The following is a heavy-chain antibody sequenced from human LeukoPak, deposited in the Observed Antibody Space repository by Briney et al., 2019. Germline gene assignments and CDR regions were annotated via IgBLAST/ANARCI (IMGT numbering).Heavy chain of an antibody. D-gene: IGHD3/OR15-3a*01. CDR2: MTPNSGGT. Sequence: ASVKVSCKASGYTFAGYYIHWVRQAPGRGLEWMGCMTPNSGGTNYAQKFQSRVTMTRDTSISTAYMELSRLRSDDTAVYYCARALHVWSGGDYWGQGTLVTVSS. CDR1: GYTFAGYY. J-gene: IGHJ4*02. CDR3: ARALHVWSGGDY. V-gene: IGHV1-2*02.